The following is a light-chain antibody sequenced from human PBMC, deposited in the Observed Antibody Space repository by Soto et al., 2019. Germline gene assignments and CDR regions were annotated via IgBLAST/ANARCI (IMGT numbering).Light chain of an antibody. Sequence: DIQMTQSPSSLSASAGDRVTITCRASQNIAKYLYWFQQKPGKAPNLLIYVASNLQSGVPSRFSGRGSGTDFTLTINNLQPEDVATYYCQQTYSIPRTFGRGTKLEIK. CDR3: QQTYSIPRT. CDR2: VAS. J-gene: IGKJ2*01. CDR1: QNIAKY. V-gene: IGKV1-39*01.